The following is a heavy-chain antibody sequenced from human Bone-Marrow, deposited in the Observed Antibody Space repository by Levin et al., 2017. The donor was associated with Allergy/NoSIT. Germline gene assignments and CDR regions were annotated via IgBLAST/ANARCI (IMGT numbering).Heavy chain of an antibody. CDR2: ISWNSGSI. Sequence: GGSLRLSCAASGFTFDDYAMHWVRQAPGKGLEWVSGISWNSGSIGYADSVKGRFTISRDNAKNSLYLQMNSLRAEDTALYYCAKDIGAVAGSRAFRYYYYGMDVWGQGTTVTVSS. D-gene: IGHD6-19*01. V-gene: IGHV3-9*01. CDR1: GFTFDDYA. CDR3: AKDIGAVAGSRAFRYYYYGMDV. J-gene: IGHJ6*02.